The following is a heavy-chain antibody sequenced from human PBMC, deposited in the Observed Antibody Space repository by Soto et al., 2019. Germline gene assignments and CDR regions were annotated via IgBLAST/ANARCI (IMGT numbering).Heavy chain of an antibody. Sequence: GGSLRLSCAASGSTFNNYAMSWVRQAPGKGLQWVSIITSGGSTYYADSVKGRFIISRDNSRNTLYLQMNSLSTEDTAVYYCAKGGRDTDYWGQGTLVTVSS. J-gene: IGHJ4*02. V-gene: IGHV3-23*01. D-gene: IGHD3-10*01. CDR3: AKGGRDTDY. CDR1: GSTFNNYA. CDR2: ITSGGST.